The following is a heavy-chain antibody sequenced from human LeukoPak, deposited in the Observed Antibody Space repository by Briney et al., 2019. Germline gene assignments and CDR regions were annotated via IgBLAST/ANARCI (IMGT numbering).Heavy chain of an antibody. CDR2: ISAYNGNT. Sequence: ASVKVSCKASGYTFTSYGISWVRQAPGQGLEWMGWISAYNGNTNYAQKLQGRVTMTTDTSTSTAYMELRSLRSDDTAVYYCARFSLIVVVPAAANVLTDYYYMDVWGKGTTVTVSS. D-gene: IGHD2-2*01. J-gene: IGHJ6*03. CDR3: ARFSLIVVVPAAANVLTDYYYMDV. V-gene: IGHV1-18*01. CDR1: GYTFTSYG.